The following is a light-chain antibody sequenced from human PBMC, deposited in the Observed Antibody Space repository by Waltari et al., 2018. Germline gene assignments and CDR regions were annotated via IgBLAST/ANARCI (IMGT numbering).Light chain of an antibody. J-gene: IGLJ2*01. Sequence: SVLTQPPSASGAPGQRVTISCSGCSSNIGSPYFYWYQQLPGTAPKLLIYTDDQRAARVPDRVSASKSGTSASLAISGLRSEDEADYYCAAWDDSPSGHVVFGGGTKLTVL. V-gene: IGLV1-47*02. CDR2: TDD. CDR1: SSNIGSPY. CDR3: AAWDDSPSGHVV.